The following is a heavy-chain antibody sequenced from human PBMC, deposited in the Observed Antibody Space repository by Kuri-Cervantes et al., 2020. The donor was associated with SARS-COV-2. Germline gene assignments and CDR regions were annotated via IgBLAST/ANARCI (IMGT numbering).Heavy chain of an antibody. V-gene: IGHV4-59*08. CDR3: ARLVYYDFWSGYSTYYYYYMDV. J-gene: IGHJ6*03. CDR2: IYYSGST. Sequence: SETLSLTCTVSGGSISSYYWSWIRQPPGKGLEWIGYIYYSGSTNYNPSLKSRVTISVDTSKNQFSLKLSSVTAADTAVYYCARLVYYDFWSGYSTYYYYYMDVGGKGTTVTVSS. D-gene: IGHD3-3*01. CDR1: GGSISSYY.